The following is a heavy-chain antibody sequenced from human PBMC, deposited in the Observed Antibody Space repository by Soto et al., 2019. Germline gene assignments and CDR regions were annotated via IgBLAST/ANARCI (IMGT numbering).Heavy chain of an antibody. D-gene: IGHD2-15*01. J-gene: IGHJ5*02. CDR3: AREFRDGSNTRLAFDP. CDR1: GFTVSSSY. CDR2: VYAGGTT. V-gene: IGHV3-66*01. Sequence: EMQLVQSGEGLVQPGGSLRLSCAASGFTVSSSYMTWVRHVPGKGLEWVSVVYAGGTTYYADSVKGRFIFSRDNSKNMMYLQMNNLRAEDTAMYYCAREFRDGSNTRLAFDPWGQGTLVTVSS.